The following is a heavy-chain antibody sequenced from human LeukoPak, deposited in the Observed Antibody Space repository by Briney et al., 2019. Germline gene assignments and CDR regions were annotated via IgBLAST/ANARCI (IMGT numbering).Heavy chain of an antibody. CDR2: INHSGST. CDR3: ARVSYYYDSSSTSRNPLYYFDY. Sequence: PSETLSLTCAVYGGSFSGYYWSWIRQPPGKGLEWIGEINHSGSTNYNPSLKSRVTISVDTSKNQFSLKLSSVTAADTAVYYCARVSYYYDSSSTSRNPLYYFDYWGQGTPVTVSS. CDR1: GGSFSGYY. V-gene: IGHV4-34*01. D-gene: IGHD3-22*01. J-gene: IGHJ4*02.